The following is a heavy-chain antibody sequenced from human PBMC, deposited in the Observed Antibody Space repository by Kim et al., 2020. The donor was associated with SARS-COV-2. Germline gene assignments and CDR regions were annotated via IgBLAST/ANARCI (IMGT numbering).Heavy chain of an antibody. CDR1: GFTFSSYW. CDR2: INSDGSST. J-gene: IGHJ4*02. D-gene: IGHD1-26*01. Sequence: GGSLRLSCAASGFTFSSYWMHWVRQAPGKGLVWVSRINSDGSSTSYADSVKGRFTISRDNAKNTLYLQMNSLRAEDTAVYYCARVGQWELPTQETFDYWGQGTLVTVSS. CDR3: ARVGQWELPTQETFDY. V-gene: IGHV3-74*01.